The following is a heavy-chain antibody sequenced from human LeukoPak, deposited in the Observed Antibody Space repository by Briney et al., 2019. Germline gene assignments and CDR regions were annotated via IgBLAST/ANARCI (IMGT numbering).Heavy chain of an antibody. D-gene: IGHD5-24*01. CDR2: ISSSGSTI. V-gene: IGHV3-11*04. Sequence: PGGSLRLSCAASGFTFSDYYMSWIRQAPGKGLEWVSYISSSGSTIYYADSVKGRVTISRDNAKNSLYLQMNSLRAEDTAVYYCARAEMATTDFDYWGQGTLVTVSS. J-gene: IGHJ4*02. CDR3: ARAEMATTDFDY. CDR1: GFTFSDYY.